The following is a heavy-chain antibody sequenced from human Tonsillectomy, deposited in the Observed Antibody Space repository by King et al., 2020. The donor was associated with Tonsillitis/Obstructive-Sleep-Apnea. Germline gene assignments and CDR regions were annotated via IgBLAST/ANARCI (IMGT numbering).Heavy chain of an antibody. CDR1: GGSISSYY. D-gene: IGHD3-3*01. CDR2: IYYSGST. CDR3: ARDSRRYDFWSGYYISGWFDP. V-gene: IGHV4-59*01. J-gene: IGHJ5*02. Sequence: HVQLQESGPGLVKPSETLSLTCTVSGGSISSYYWSWIRQPPGKGLEWIGYIYYSGSTNYNPSLKSRVTISVDTSKNQFSLKLSSVPAADTAVYYCARDSRRYDFWSGYYISGWFDPWGQGTLVTVSS.